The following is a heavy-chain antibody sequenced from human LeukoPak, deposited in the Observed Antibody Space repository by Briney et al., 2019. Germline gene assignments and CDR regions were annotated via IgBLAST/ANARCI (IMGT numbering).Heavy chain of an antibody. CDR1: GYTSTIHY. CDR2: INPSGGAT. V-gene: IGHV1-46*01. Sequence: ASVKVSCKASGYTSTIHYMHWVRQAPGQGLEWMGIINPSGGATTYAQQFRDRVTMTRDTSTSTVYMELSSLRSEDTAVYYCARGRTLFDYWGQGTLVTVSS. J-gene: IGHJ4*02. CDR3: ARGRTLFDY.